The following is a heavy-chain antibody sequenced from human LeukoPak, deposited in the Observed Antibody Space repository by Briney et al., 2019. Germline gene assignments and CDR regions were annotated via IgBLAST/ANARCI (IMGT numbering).Heavy chain of an antibody. CDR1: GFTFSNYA. CDR3: AKGGSTSGADY. J-gene: IGHJ4*02. V-gene: IGHV3-23*01. Sequence: GGSLRLSCAASGFTFSNYAMTWVRQAAGKGLEWVSAINGSGSSTYYADSVKGRFTISRDNSKNTLYLRMNSLRAEDTAVYYCAKGGSTSGADYWGQGTLVTVSS. D-gene: IGHD1-26*01. CDR2: INGSGSST.